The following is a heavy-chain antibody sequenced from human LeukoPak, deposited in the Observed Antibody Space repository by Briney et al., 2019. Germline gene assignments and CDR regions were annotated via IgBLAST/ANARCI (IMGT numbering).Heavy chain of an antibody. CDR2: IYFSGNT. D-gene: IGHD6-19*01. J-gene: IGHJ2*01. V-gene: IGHV4-39*07. CDR1: GASISSNNYY. Sequence: PSETLSLTCVVSGASISSNNYYWGWIRQPPGKGLEWIGSIYFSGNTYYNSSLKSRVTMSVDTSKNQFSLKLSSVTAADTAVYYCARVAQKLERIAVGGTSEWRANWYFDLWGRGTLVTVSS. CDR3: ARVAQKLERIAVGGTSEWRANWYFDL.